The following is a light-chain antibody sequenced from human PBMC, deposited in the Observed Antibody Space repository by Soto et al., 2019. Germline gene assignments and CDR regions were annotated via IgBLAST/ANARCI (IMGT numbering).Light chain of an antibody. Sequence: EVVLTQSPATLSLSPGERATLPCRASQSVNRYLAWYQQKPGQAPRLLIYDTSNRATGIPARFSGSGSGTDFTLTISRLEPEDFAVYYCQQYGSSPPWTFGQGTKVDI. CDR1: QSVNRY. V-gene: IGKV3-20*01. CDR2: DTS. CDR3: QQYGSSPPWT. J-gene: IGKJ1*01.